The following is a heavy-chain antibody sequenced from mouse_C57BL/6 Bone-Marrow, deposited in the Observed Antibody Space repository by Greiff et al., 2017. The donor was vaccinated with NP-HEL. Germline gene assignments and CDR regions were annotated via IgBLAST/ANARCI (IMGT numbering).Heavy chain of an antibody. CDR2: IYPRSGNT. CDR1: GYTFTSYG. Sequence: QVQLKQSGAELARPGASVKLSCKASGYTFTSYGISWVKQRPGQGLEWIGEIYPRSGNTYYNEKFKGKATLTADKSSSTAYMELRSLTSEDSAVYFCARGGPNWPTGGFAYWGQGTLVTVSA. D-gene: IGHD4-1*01. J-gene: IGHJ3*01. CDR3: ARGGPNWPTGGFAY. V-gene: IGHV1-81*01.